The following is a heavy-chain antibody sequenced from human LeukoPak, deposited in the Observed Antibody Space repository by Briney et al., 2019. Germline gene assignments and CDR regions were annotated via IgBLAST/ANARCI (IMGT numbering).Heavy chain of an antibody. Sequence: ASVKVSCKASGYTFTGYYMHWVRQAPGQGLEWMGWINPNSGGTNYAQKFQGRVTMTRDTSISTAYMELSRLRSDDTAVYYCARVRWFGELYQYWGQGTLVTVSS. CDR3: ARVRWFGELYQY. CDR1: GYTFTGYY. CDR2: INPNSGGT. V-gene: IGHV1-2*02. D-gene: IGHD3-10*01. J-gene: IGHJ4*02.